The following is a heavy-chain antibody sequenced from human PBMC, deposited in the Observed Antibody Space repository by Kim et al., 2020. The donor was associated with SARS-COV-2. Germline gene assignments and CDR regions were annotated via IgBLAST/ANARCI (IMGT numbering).Heavy chain of an antibody. V-gene: IGHV3-30*04. J-gene: IGHJ6*02. CDR1: GFTFSSYA. CDR2: ISYDGSNK. D-gene: IGHD3-9*01. Sequence: GGSLRLSCAASGFTFSSYAMHWVRQAPGKGLEWVAVISYDGSNKYYADSVKGRFTISRDNSKNTLYLQMNSLRAEDTAVYYCARDRGGYYDILTGYYGEGYYYGMDVWGQGTTVTVSS. CDR3: ARDRGGYYDILTGYYGEGYYYGMDV.